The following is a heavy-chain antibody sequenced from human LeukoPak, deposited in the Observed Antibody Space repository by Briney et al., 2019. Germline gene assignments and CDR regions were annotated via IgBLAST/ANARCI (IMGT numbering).Heavy chain of an antibody. CDR3: AHRRDYGDPGDYFDY. CDR2: IYWDDDK. CDR1: GFSLSTSGVG. D-gene: IGHD4-17*01. J-gene: IGHJ4*02. Sequence: SGPTLVKPTQTLTLTCTFSGFSLSTSGVGVGWIRQPPGKALEWLALIYWDDDKRYSPSLKSRLTITKDTSKNQVVLTMTNMDPVDTATYYCAHRRDYGDPGDYFDYWGQETLVTVSS. V-gene: IGHV2-5*02.